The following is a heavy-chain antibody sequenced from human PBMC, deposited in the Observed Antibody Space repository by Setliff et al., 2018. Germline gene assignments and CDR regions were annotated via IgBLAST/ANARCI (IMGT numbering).Heavy chain of an antibody. V-gene: IGHV4-59*01. CDR1: GGSISTYH. CDR3: ARTRYGLGGRPY. D-gene: IGHD2-15*01. J-gene: IGHJ4*02. CDR2: IHYSGST. Sequence: SETLSLTCSVSGGSISTYHWSWIRQPPGKGLEWIGFIHYSGSTNYNPSLKSRVTISLDTPKNQFSLRLSSVTAADTAVYYCARTRYGLGGRPYWGQGTLVTVS.